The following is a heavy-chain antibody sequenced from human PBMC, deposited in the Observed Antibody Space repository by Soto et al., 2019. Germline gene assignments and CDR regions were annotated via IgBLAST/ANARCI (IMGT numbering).Heavy chain of an antibody. Sequence: SETLSLTCTVSGASFSSAGYYWSWIRQPPGKGLEWIGYIYYSGSTNYNPSLKSRVTISVDTSKNQFSLKLSSVTAADTAVYYCARLTTPTPYYYYYGMDVWGQGTTVT. CDR3: ARLTTPTPYYYYYGMDV. CDR1: GASFSSAGYY. J-gene: IGHJ6*02. D-gene: IGHD4-17*01. CDR2: IYYSGST. V-gene: IGHV4-61*08.